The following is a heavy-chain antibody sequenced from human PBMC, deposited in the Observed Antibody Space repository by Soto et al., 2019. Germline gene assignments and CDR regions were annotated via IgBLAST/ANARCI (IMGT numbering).Heavy chain of an antibody. CDR3: ARSGDYGGFNWFDP. V-gene: IGHV4-31*03. J-gene: IGHJ5*02. CDR1: GGSITSGGYY. D-gene: IGHD4-17*01. CDR2: IYYSGST. Sequence: QVQLQESGPGLVKPSQTLSLTCTVSGGSITSGGYYWSWIRQHPGKGLEWIGYIYYSGSTYYNPSLKSRVTISVDTSKNQCSLKLSSVTAGDTAVYYCARSGDYGGFNWFDPWGQGTLVTVSS.